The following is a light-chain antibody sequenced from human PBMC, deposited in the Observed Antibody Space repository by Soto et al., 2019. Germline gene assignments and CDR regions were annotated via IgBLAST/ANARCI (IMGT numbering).Light chain of an antibody. CDR2: DAS. V-gene: IGKV3-11*01. J-gene: IGKJ4*01. CDR1: QSVSSY. CDR3: QQRSNWPLT. Sequence: EIVLTQSPATLSLSPGERATLSCRASQSVSSYLAWYQQKPGQAPRLLIYDASNRATGIPSRFSGSGSGTDFPLTISSLQPEDFAVYYCQQRSNWPLTFGGRTKVEIK.